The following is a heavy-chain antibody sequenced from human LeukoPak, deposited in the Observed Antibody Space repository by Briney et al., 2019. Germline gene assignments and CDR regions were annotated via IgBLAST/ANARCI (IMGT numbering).Heavy chain of an antibody. Sequence: GASVKVSCKASGYTFTSYGISWVRQAPGQGLEWMGWISAYNGNTNYAQKLQGRITMTTDTSTSTAYMELRSLRSDDTAVYYCARTHSSSWYDPRGDFDYWGQGTLVTVSS. V-gene: IGHV1-18*01. D-gene: IGHD6-13*01. CDR3: ARTHSSSWYDPRGDFDY. J-gene: IGHJ4*02. CDR1: GYTFTSYG. CDR2: ISAYNGNT.